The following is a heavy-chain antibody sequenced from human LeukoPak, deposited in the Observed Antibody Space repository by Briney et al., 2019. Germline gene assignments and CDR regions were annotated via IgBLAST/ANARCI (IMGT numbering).Heavy chain of an antibody. CDR2: IYYSGSS. CDR3: ARFPGSAEYRHYYYMDV. V-gene: IGHV4-61*08. J-gene: IGHJ6*03. CDR1: GVSISTGGYS. D-gene: IGHD6-25*01. Sequence: SETLSLTCAVSGVSISTGGYSWSWIRQPPGKGLEWVGYIYYSGSSNYNPSLKSRVTISVDTSKNQFSLQLSSVTAADTAIYYCARFPGSAEYRHYYYMDVWGKGTTVTVSS.